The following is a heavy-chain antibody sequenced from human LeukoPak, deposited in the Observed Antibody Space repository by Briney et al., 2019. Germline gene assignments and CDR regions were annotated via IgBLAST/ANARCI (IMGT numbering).Heavy chain of an antibody. CDR1: GGSIASSSNY. V-gene: IGHV4-39*07. D-gene: IGHD2-15*01. CDR2: IFYTGNT. J-gene: IGHJ4*02. Sequence: SQTLSLTCTVSGGSIASSSNYWVWIRQPPGKGLEWIGNIFYTGNTYYNPSLKSRVTISVDTSNNQFSLNLASVTAADTAVYYCARVGVFGYCTRDSCHSPLDYWGQGTLVTVSS. CDR3: ARVGVFGYCTRDSCHSPLDY.